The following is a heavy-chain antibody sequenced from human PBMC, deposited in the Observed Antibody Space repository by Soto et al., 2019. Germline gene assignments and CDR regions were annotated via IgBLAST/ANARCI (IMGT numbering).Heavy chain of an antibody. J-gene: IGHJ4*02. V-gene: IGHV5-10-1*01. CDR3: AIVTAETAYHYFDF. CDR2: IDPSDSYI. D-gene: IGHD1-1*01. Sequence: GESLKVSCKGSGYKFTNYWLSWVRQTPGKGLEWMGRIDPSDSYINYSPSFRGHVTISIDESISTAHLQWSSLKASDTATYYCAIVTAETAYHYFDFWGQGTLVTVSS. CDR1: GYKFTNYW.